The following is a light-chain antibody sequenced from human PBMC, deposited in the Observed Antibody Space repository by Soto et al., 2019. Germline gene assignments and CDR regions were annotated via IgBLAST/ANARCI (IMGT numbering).Light chain of an antibody. V-gene: IGLV2-14*03. CDR1: SSDVGLYNY. J-gene: IGLJ1*01. CDR3: NSYTSSGTYV. Sequence: QSALTQPASVSGSPGQSITISCTGTSSDVGLYNYVSWYRHLPGKAPELIIYDVSNRPSGVSNRFSGSKSANTASLTISGRQAEDEADYYCNSYTSSGTYVFGTGTKLTVL. CDR2: DVS.